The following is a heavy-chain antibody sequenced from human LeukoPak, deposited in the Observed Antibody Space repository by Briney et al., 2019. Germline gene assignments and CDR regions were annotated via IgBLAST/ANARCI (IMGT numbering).Heavy chain of an antibody. Sequence: ASVKVSCKASGYTFTSYDINWVRQATGQGLEWMGWMNPNSGNAGYAQKFQGRVTMTRNSSIGTAYMELSSLRSEDTAVYHCARRIATGGTTIGYWGQGTLVTVSS. CDR2: MNPNSGNA. CDR3: ARRIATGGTTIGY. J-gene: IGHJ4*02. D-gene: IGHD6-13*01. CDR1: GYTFTSYD. V-gene: IGHV1-8*01.